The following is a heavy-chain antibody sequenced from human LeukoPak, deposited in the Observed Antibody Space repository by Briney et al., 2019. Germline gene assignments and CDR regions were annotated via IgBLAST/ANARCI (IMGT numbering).Heavy chain of an antibody. CDR1: GGSISSGGYS. CDR3: ARVGGGTDWHFDL. J-gene: IGHJ2*01. D-gene: IGHD3-16*01. V-gene: IGHV4-30-2*01. Sequence: SETLSLTCTVSGGSISSGGYSWSWIRQPPGKGLEWIGNINHSGSTYYNPSLKSRVTMSVDRSKNQFSLKLNSVTAADTAVYYCARVGGGTDWHFDLWGRGTLVTVSS. CDR2: INHSGST.